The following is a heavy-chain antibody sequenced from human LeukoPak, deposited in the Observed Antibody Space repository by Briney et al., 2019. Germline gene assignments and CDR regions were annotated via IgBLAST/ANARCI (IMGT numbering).Heavy chain of an antibody. J-gene: IGHJ4*02. V-gene: IGHV2-5*01. CDR1: GFSLSTSGVG. CDR3: AHSVLDGYNLGDFDY. Sequence: SGPTLVNPTQPLTLTCTFSGFSLSTSGVGVGWIRQPPGKALEWLALIYWNDDKRYSPSLKSRLTITKDTSKNQVVLTMTNMDPVDTATYYCAHSVLDGYNLGDFDYWGQGTLVTVSS. D-gene: IGHD5-24*01. CDR2: IYWNDDK.